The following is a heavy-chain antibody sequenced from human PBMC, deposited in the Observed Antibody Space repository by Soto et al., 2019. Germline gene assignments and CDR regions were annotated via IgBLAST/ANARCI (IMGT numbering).Heavy chain of an antibody. J-gene: IGHJ4*02. Sequence: QVQLVESGGGVVQPGRSLRLSCAASGFTFSSYGMHWVRQAPGKGLEWVAVIWYDGSNKYYADSVKGRFTISRDNSKNTLYLQINSLRAEDTAVYSCASPSPGGFNMGKTHFDYWGQGTLVTVSS. D-gene: IGHD3-10*01. CDR2: IWYDGSNK. V-gene: IGHV3-33*01. CDR1: GFTFSSYG. CDR3: ASPSPGGFNMGKTHFDY.